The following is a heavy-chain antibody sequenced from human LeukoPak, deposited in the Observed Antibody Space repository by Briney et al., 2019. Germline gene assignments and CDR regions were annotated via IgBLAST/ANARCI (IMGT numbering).Heavy chain of an antibody. V-gene: IGHV3-21*01. CDR2: ISSSSSYI. J-gene: IGHJ4*02. D-gene: IGHD4-23*01. CDR1: GFTFSSYS. Sequence: GGSLRLSCAASGFTFSSYSMNWVRQAPGKGLEWVSSISSSSSYIYYADSVKGRFTISRDNAKNSLYLQMNSLRAEDTAVYYCARDSLRHGGNSGVDYWGQGTLVTVSS. CDR3: ARDSLRHGGNSGVDY.